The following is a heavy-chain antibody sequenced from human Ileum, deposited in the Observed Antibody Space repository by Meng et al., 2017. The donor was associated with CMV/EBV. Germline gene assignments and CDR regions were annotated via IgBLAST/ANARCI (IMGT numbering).Heavy chain of an antibody. J-gene: IGHJ6*02. V-gene: IGHV6-1*01. CDR3: ARDLCSSSIWRYYYGMDV. CDR2: TYYRSKWYN. CDR1: GDSVSSNSAA. D-gene: IGHD6-13*01. Sequence: SQTLSLTCAISGDSVSSNSAAWNWIRQSPSRGLEWLGRTYYRSKWYNDYAVSVKSRITINPVTSKNQFSLQLNSVTPEDTAVYYCARDLCSSSIWRYYYGMDVWGQGTMVTVSS.